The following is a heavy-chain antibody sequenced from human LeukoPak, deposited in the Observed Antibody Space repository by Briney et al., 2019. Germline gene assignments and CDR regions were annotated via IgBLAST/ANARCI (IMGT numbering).Heavy chain of an antibody. V-gene: IGHV3-11*06. J-gene: IGHJ4*02. D-gene: IGHD6-19*01. CDR3: GKPNGSGPTEY. Sequence: QPGGSLRLSCAASGFTFSDYYMSWIRQAPGKGLEWLSYISSSSTYTKYADSVKGRFTVSRDNAKNSLYLQMNSLRAEDTAVYYWGKPNGSGPTEYGGRGTLVTVSS. CDR1: GFTFSDYY. CDR2: ISSSSTYT.